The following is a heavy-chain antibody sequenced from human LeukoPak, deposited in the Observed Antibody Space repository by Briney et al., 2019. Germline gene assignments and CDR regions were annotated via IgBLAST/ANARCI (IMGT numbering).Heavy chain of an antibody. CDR2: LHYSGST. Sequence: KPSETLSLTCTVSGASVSSDNYYWTWIRQSPGKGLEWIGHLHYSGSTNYNPSLQSRVTISVDTSKNQFSLNLNSVTAADMAVYYCARGGAARLHFQNWGQGTLVTVSS. J-gene: IGHJ1*01. CDR1: GASVSSDNYY. V-gene: IGHV4-61*01. CDR3: ARGGAARLHFQN. D-gene: IGHD6-6*01.